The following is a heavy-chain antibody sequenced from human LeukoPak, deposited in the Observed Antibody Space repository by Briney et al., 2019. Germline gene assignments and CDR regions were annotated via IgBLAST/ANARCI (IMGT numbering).Heavy chain of an antibody. Sequence: ASVKVSCKASGYTFTGYYMHWVRQAPGQGLEWMGWINPNSGGTNYAQKFQGRVTMTRDTSISTAYMELSRLRSDDTAVYYCARAALHGINYYDTPPGDYWGQGALVTVSS. J-gene: IGHJ4*02. CDR2: INPNSGGT. V-gene: IGHV1-2*02. CDR3: ARAALHGINYYDTPPGDY. CDR1: GYTFTGYY. D-gene: IGHD3-22*01.